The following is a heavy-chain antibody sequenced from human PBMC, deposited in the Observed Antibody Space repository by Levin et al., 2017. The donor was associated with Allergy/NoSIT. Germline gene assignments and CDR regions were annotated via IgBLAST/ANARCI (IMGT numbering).Heavy chain of an antibody. CDR3: TTASTPRGKTAPWGQQLIPPPDV. CDR2: IKSKTDGGTT. D-gene: IGHD6-13*01. CDR1: GFTFSNAW. V-gene: IGHV3-15*01. Sequence: GGSLRLSCAASGFTFSNAWMSWVRQAPGKGLEWVGRIKSKTDGGTTDYAAPVKGRFTISRDDSKNTLYLQMNSLKTEDTAVYYCTTASTPRGKTAPWGQQLIPPPDVWGKGTTVTVSS. J-gene: IGHJ6*04.